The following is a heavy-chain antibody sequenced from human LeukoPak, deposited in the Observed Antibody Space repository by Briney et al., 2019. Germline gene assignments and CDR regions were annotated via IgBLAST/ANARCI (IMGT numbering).Heavy chain of an antibody. Sequence: GGPLRLSCAASGFTFSDYYMSWIRAAPGKGREGVSYISSSGSTIYYADSVKGRFTISRDNAKNSLYLQMNSLRAEDTAVYYCARAVSEAYYFDYWGQGTLVTVSS. J-gene: IGHJ4*02. D-gene: IGHD3-10*01. CDR1: GFTFSDYY. CDR2: ISSSGSTI. V-gene: IGHV3-11*01. CDR3: ARAVSEAYYFDY.